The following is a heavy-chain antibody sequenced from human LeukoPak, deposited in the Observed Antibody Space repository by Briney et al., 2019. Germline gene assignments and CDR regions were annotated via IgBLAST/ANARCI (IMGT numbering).Heavy chain of an antibody. J-gene: IGHJ6*02. CDR3: ARGSPYYDFWSGYYTNYYGMDV. D-gene: IGHD3-3*01. V-gene: IGHV4-34*01. Sequence: SETLSLTCAVYGGSFSGYYWSWIRQPPGKGLEWIGEINHSGSTNYNPSLKSRVTISVDTSKNQFSLKLSSVAAADTAVYYCARGSPYYDFWSGYYTNYYGMDVWGQGTTVTVSS. CDR1: GGSFSGYY. CDR2: INHSGST.